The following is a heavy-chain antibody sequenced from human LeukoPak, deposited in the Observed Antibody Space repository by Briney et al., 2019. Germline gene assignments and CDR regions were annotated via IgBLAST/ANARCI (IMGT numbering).Heavy chain of an antibody. J-gene: IGHJ4*02. Sequence: GGSLRLSCAASGFTFSSYAMSWVRQAPGKGLEWVSVISGGGGSTYYADSVKGRFTISRDNSKNTLYLQMNSLRAEDTAVYYCARSTSSEYDIYHFDYWGQGTLVTVSS. CDR1: GFTFSSYA. CDR2: ISGGGGST. CDR3: ARSTSSEYDIYHFDY. V-gene: IGHV3-23*01. D-gene: IGHD3-9*01.